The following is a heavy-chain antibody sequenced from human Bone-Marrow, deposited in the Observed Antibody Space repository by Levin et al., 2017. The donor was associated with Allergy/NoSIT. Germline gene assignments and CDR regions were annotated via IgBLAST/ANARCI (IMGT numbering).Heavy chain of an antibody. CDR2: IDKDASAK. CDR1: GFTFSGHW. Sequence: GGSLRLSCAASGFTFSGHWMNWVRQAPGEGLEWVASIDKDASAKYYVDSVKGRFTISRDNAKSLLYLQMNNLRVEDTAVYYCVRDWEWSSDSWGQGTLVTVSS. D-gene: IGHD3-3*01. V-gene: IGHV3-7*03. J-gene: IGHJ4*02. CDR3: VRDWEWSSDS.